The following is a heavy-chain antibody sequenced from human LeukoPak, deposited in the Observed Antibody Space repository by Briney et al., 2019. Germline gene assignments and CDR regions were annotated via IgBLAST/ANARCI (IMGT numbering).Heavy chain of an antibody. CDR1: GYTFTSYY. D-gene: IGHD3-3*01. V-gene: IGHV1-46*01. J-gene: IGHJ6*03. CDR2: INPSGGST. CDR3: ARDGVLRFLEWLPIDYYYMDV. Sequence: ASVKVSCKASGYTFTSYYMHWVRQAPGQGLEWMGIINPSGGSTSYAQKFQGRVTMTRDMSTSTVYMELSSLRSEDMAVYYCARDGVLRFLEWLPIDYYYMDVWGKGTTVTVSS.